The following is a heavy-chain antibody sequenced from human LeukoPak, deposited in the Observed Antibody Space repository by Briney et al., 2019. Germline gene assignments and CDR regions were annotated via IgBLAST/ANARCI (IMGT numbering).Heavy chain of an antibody. D-gene: IGHD1-1*01. CDR3: AKRQPYYFDY. CDR2: ISVSGGT. J-gene: IGHJ4*02. CDR1: GFTFTTYA. Sequence: PGGSLRLSCAAPGFTFTTYAMSWVRQAPGKGLEWVSAISVSGGTYYADSVKGRFTISRDNSKNTLYLQMNSLRADDTAVYYCAKRQPYYFDYWGQGTLVTVSS. V-gene: IGHV3-23*01.